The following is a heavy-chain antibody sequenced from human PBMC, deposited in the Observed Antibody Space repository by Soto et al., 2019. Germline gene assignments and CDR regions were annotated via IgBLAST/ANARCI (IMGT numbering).Heavy chain of an antibody. CDR2: IYYSGST. Sequence: SSETLSLTCTVSGGSISSGGYYWSWIRQHPGKGLEWIGYIYYSGSTYYNPSLKSRVTISVDTSKNQFSLKLSSVTAADTAVYYCAARIVGAKFDPWGQGTLVTVSS. CDR3: AARIVGAKFDP. D-gene: IGHD1-26*01. J-gene: IGHJ5*02. CDR1: GGSISSGGYY. V-gene: IGHV4-31*03.